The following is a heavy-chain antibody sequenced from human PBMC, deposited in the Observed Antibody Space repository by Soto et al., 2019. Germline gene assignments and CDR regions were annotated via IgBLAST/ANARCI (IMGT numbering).Heavy chain of an antibody. J-gene: IGHJ6*02. CDR3: AREGLIKDMSYGMDV. D-gene: IGHD2-15*01. V-gene: IGHV3-11*05. CDR2: ISSSSSYT. CDR1: GFTFSDYY. Sequence: PGGSLRLSCAASGFTFSDYYMSWIRQAPGKGLEWVSYISSSSSYTNYADSVKGRFTISRDNAKNSLYLQMNSLRAEDTAVYYCAREGLIKDMSYGMDVWGQGTTVTVSS.